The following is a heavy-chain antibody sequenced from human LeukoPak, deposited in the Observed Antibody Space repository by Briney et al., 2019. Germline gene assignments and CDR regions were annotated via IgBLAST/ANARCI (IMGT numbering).Heavy chain of an antibody. CDR2: IRNDGSNK. CDR3: AKKCIDSSGWYGCFDY. D-gene: IGHD6-19*01. J-gene: IGHJ4*02. CDR1: GFTFSNYG. Sequence: PGGSLRLSCAASGFTFSNYGMHWVRQAPGKGLEWVAFIRNDGSNKYYADSVKGRFTISRDNSKNTLYLQKNSLRAEDTAEYYCAKKCIDSSGWYGCFDYWGQGTLVTVSS. V-gene: IGHV3-30*02.